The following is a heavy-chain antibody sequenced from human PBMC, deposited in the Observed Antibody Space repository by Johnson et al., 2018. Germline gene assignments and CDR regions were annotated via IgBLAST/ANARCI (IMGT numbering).Heavy chain of an antibody. Sequence: QVQLGESGPGLVKPSETLSLTCTVSGGSISSYYWSWIRQPPGKGLEWIGYIYYSGSPNYNPSLKSGVTISVDTSKNQFSLKLSSVTAADTAVYYCARASVYYYYMDVWGKGTTVTVSS. J-gene: IGHJ6*03. V-gene: IGHV4-59*01. CDR3: ARASVYYYYMDV. CDR1: GGSISSYY. D-gene: IGHD6-6*01. CDR2: IYYSGSP.